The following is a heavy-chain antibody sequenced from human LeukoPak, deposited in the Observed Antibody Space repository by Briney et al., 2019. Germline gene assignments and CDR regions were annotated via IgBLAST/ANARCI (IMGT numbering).Heavy chain of an antibody. CDR2: IYHSGST. D-gene: IGHD3-22*01. V-gene: IGHV4-38-2*02. CDR1: GYSISSGYY. J-gene: IGHJ4*02. CDR3: ARNSPDDPGPIYYYDSSGYDRFDY. Sequence: SETLSLTCTVSGYSISSGYYWGWIRQPPGKGLEWIGSIYHSGSTYYNPSLKSRVTISVDTSKNQFSLKLSSVTAADTAVYYCARNSPDDPGPIYYYDSSGYDRFDYWGQGTLVTVSS.